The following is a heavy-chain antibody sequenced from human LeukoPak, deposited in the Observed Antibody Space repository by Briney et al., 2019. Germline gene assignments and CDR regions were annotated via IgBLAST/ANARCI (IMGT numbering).Heavy chain of an antibody. CDR1: GFTFTTYA. D-gene: IGHD4-17*01. CDR3: AKEVFGGNYGDYAVDY. CDR2: VSGSGSHT. V-gene: IGHV3-23*01. Sequence: GGSLRLSCAASGFTFTTYAMSWVRQAPGKGLEWVSSVSGSGSHTYYADSVKGRFTISRDNPKNTLDLQMHSLRAEDTALYYCAKEVFGGNYGDYAVDYWGQGTLVTVSS. J-gene: IGHJ4*02.